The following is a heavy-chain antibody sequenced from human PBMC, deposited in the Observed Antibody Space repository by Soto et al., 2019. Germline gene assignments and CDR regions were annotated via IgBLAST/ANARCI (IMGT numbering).Heavy chain of an antibody. Sequence: EVQLVESGGGFLQSGGSLRLSCAASGFTFSSYWMSWVRQAPGKGLEWVANIKQDGSEKVYVDSVKGRFAISRDNAKNSLYLQMNSLTVEDTAVYYCARDKRKGQWLADYWGQGNLVTVSS. V-gene: IGHV3-7*05. CDR1: GFTFSSYW. CDR2: IKQDGSEK. CDR3: ARDKRKGQWLADY. D-gene: IGHD6-19*01. J-gene: IGHJ4*02.